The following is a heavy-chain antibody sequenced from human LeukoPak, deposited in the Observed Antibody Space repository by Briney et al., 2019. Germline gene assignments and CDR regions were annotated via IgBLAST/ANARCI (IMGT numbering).Heavy chain of an antibody. CDR1: GYTFTGYY. CDR2: INPNSGGT. Sequence: ASVKVSRKASGYTFTGYYMHWVRQAPGQGLEWMGWINPNSGGTNYAQKFQGRVTMTRDTSISTAYMELSRLRSDDTAVCYCAREGVAVAGTRYYMDVWGKGTTVTVSS. J-gene: IGHJ6*03. CDR3: AREGVAVAGTRYYMDV. V-gene: IGHV1-2*02. D-gene: IGHD6-19*01.